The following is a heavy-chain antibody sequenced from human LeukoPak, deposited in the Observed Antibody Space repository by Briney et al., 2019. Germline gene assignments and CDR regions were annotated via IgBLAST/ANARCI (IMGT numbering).Heavy chain of an antibody. V-gene: IGHV4-39*02. CDR1: GGSISSSSYY. CDR2: IYYSGST. D-gene: IGHD6-13*01. CDR3: ARARKHQLYFDAFDI. J-gene: IGHJ3*02. Sequence: PSETLSLTCTVSGGSISSSSYYWGWIRQPPGKGLEWIGSIYYSGSTYYNPSLKSRVTISVDTSKNHFSLKLSSVTAADTAVYYCARARKHQLYFDAFDIWGQGTMVTVSS.